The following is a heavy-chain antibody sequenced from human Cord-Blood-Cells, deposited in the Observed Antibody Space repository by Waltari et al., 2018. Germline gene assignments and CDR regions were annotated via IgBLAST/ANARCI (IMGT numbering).Heavy chain of an antibody. Sequence: EVQLVQSGAEVKKPGESLKISCKGSGYSFTSYWIGWVRQSTGKGLDWMGIIYPGDSDTRYSPSFQGQVTISADKSISTAYLQWSSLKASDTAMYYCARLLPSYYDFWSGYSAFDYWGQGTLVTVSS. J-gene: IGHJ4*02. V-gene: IGHV5-51*01. D-gene: IGHD3-3*01. CDR1: GYSFTSYW. CDR3: ARLLPSYYDFWSGYSAFDY. CDR2: IYPGDSDT.